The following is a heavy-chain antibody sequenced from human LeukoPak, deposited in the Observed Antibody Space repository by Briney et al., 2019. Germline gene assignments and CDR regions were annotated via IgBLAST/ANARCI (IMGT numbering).Heavy chain of an antibody. Sequence: SETLSLTCTVFGGSISTNYWSWIRQPPGKGLEWIGYIYYSGRTNYNPSLKSRVTISVDTSKNQFSLKLSSVTAADTAVYYCARDHLYNWNDKGFDCWGQGTLVTVSS. CDR2: IYYSGRT. D-gene: IGHD1-20*01. V-gene: IGHV4-59*01. CDR3: ARDHLYNWNDKGFDC. CDR1: GGSISTNY. J-gene: IGHJ4*02.